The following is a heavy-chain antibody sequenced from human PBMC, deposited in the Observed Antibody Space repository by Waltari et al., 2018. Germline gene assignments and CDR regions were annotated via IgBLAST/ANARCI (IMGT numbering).Heavy chain of an antibody. J-gene: IGHJ4*02. CDR1: GYSFTSYW. D-gene: IGHD1-26*01. CDR3: ARRVEPGDPYYFDD. V-gene: IGHV5-51*01. CDR2: SYPGDADT. Sequence: EVQLVQSGAEVQKPGESLKISCKGSGYSFTSYWNGWVRQMPGKGLGWMGISYPGDADTRCSPSFQGQVTISTDKSITPAYLQWSSLKASDTAMYYCARRVEPGDPYYFDDWCQGTLVTVSS.